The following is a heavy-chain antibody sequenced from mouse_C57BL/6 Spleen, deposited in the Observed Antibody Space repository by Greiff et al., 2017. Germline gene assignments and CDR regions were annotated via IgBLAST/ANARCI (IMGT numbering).Heavy chain of an antibody. CDR3: ARSITTVVDDY. D-gene: IGHD1-1*01. J-gene: IGHJ2*01. V-gene: IGHV1-50*01. CDR1: GYTFTSYW. Sequence: VQLQQPGAELVKPGASVKLSCKASGYTFTSYWMQWVKQRPGQGLEWIGEIDPSDSYTNYNQKFKGKATLTVDPSSSTAYMQLSSLTSEDSAVYYCARSITTVVDDYWGQGTTRTVSS. CDR2: IDPSDSYT.